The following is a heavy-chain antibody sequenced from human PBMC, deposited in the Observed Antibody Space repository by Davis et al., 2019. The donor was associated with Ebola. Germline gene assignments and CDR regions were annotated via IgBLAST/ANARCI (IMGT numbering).Heavy chain of an antibody. J-gene: IGHJ6*02. CDR3: ARVGQNYYYGMDI. CDR1: GFTFSDYY. CDR2: MSSTSMTI. V-gene: IGHV3-11*01. Sequence: GESLKISRAASGFTFSDYYMSWIRQAPGKGLEWVSYMSSTSMTIYIADSVKGRFTISRDNAKNSLDLQMNSLRAEDTAVYYCARVGQNYYYGMDIWGQGTTVTVSS.